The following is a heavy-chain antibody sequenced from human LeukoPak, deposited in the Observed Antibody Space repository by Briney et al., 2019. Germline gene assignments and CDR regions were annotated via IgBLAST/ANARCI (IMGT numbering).Heavy chain of an antibody. CDR1: GGSFSGYY. CDR2: INHSGST. Sequence: PSETLSLTCAVYGGSFSGYYWSWIRQPPGKGLEWIGEINHSGSTNYNPSLKSRVTISVDTSKNQFSLKLSSVTAADTAVYYCATIRRYYFDYWGQGTLVTVSS. CDR3: ATIRRYYFDY. D-gene: IGHD1-1*01. V-gene: IGHV4-34*01. J-gene: IGHJ4*02.